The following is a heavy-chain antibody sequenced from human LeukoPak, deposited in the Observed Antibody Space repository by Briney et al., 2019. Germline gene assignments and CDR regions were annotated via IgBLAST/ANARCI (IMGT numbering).Heavy chain of an antibody. V-gene: IGHV3-30-3*01. D-gene: IGHD3-22*01. CDR3: ARDLGDYYDSSGYHVY. CDR1: GFTFSSYA. Sequence: GGSLRLSCAASGFTFSSYAMHWVRQAPGKGLEWVAVISYDGSNKYYADSVKGRFTISRDNSKNTLYLQINGLRAEDTAVYYCARDLGDYYDSSGYHVYWGQGTLVTVSS. CDR2: ISYDGSNK. J-gene: IGHJ4*02.